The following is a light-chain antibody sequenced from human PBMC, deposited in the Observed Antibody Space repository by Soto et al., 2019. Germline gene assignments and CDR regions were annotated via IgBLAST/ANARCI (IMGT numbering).Light chain of an antibody. J-gene: IGKJ1*01. CDR2: GAS. CDR1: XXVXXSX. CDR3: QQYGSSPWT. V-gene: IGKV3-20*01. Sequence: ASXXVXXSXLAWYQQKPGQAPRPLIYGASSXAIGIPDRFSXXXXXXXXXLTISRLEPEDFAVYYCQQYGSSPWTFGQGTKVXXK.